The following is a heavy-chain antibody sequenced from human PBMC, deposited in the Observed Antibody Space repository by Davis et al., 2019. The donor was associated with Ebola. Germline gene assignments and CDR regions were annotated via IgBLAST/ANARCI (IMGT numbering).Heavy chain of an antibody. J-gene: IGHJ6*02. D-gene: IGHD3-10*01. CDR3: ARGPMVRGFVGYYYGMDV. CDR1: GGSISSSNW. CDR2: IYHSGST. Sequence: MPSETLSLTCAASGGSISSSNWWSWVRQPPGKGLEWIGEIYHSGSTNYNPSLKSRVTISVDKSKNQFSLKLSSVTAADTAVYYCARGPMVRGFVGYYYGMDVWGQGTTVTVSS. V-gene: IGHV4-4*02.